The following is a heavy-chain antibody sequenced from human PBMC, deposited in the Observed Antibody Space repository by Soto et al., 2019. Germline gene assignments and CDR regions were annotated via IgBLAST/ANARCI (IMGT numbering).Heavy chain of an antibody. CDR3: AKDRGIIVKAGDAFDV. D-gene: IGHD3-16*02. J-gene: IGHJ3*01. CDR2: TRNRANSYTT. Sequence: GGSLRLSCAASGFTFSDHYMDWVRQAPGKGLEWVGRTRNRANSYTTEYAASVKGRFTISRDDSKNSLYLQMDSLRAEDTAVYYCAKDRGIIVKAGDAFDVWGQGTKVTVSS. CDR1: GFTFSDHY. V-gene: IGHV3-72*01.